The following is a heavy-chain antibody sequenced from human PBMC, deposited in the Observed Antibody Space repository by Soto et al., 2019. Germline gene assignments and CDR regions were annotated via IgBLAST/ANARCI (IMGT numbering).Heavy chain of an antibody. CDR2: ISWNSGSI. V-gene: IGHV3-9*01. Sequence: GGSLRLSCAASGFTFYDYAMHWFRQAPGKGLEWVSGISWNSGSIGYADSVKGRFTISRDNAKNSLYLQMNSLRAEDTALYYCAKDIGQRGYDFNSGVVDYWGQGTLVTVS. CDR3: AKDIGQRGYDFNSGVVDY. J-gene: IGHJ4*02. D-gene: IGHD5-12*01. CDR1: GFTFYDYA.